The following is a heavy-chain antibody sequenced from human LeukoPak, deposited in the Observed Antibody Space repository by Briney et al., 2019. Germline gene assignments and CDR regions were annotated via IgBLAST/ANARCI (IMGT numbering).Heavy chain of an antibody. D-gene: IGHD3-10*01. Sequence: KPGGSLRLSCAASGFTFSSYSMNWVRQAPGKGLEWVSSISSSSSYIYYADSVKGRFTISRDNAKNSLYLQMNSLRAEDTAVYYCARWGRITMVRGAHYYMDVWGKGTTVTISS. V-gene: IGHV3-21*01. J-gene: IGHJ6*03. CDR2: ISSSSSYI. CDR3: ARWGRITMVRGAHYYMDV. CDR1: GFTFSSYS.